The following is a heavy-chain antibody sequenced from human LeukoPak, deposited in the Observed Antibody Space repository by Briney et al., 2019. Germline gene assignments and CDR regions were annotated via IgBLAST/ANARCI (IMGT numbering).Heavy chain of an antibody. J-gene: IGHJ4*02. Sequence: GGSLRRSCAASGFTFSNFGMHWVRQAPGKGLVWVSRITSDGSTTNYADSVKGRFTISRDNAKNTLYLQMNSLGAEDTAVYYCAKDIEEWLVKGGGCFDYWGQGTLVTVSS. CDR2: ITSDGSTT. CDR3: AKDIEEWLVKGGGCFDY. CDR1: GFTFSNFG. D-gene: IGHD6-19*01. V-gene: IGHV3-74*01.